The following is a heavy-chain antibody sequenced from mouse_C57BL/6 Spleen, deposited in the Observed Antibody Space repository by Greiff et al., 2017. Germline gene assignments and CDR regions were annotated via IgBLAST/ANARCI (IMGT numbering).Heavy chain of an antibody. V-gene: IGHV1-50*01. CDR3: ARRGIYAMDY. CDR1: GYTFTSYW. D-gene: IGHD4-1*01. Sequence: VQLQQSGAELVKPGASVKLSCKASGYTFTSYWMQWVKQRPGQGLEWIGEIDPSDSYTNYNQKFKGKATLTVDTSSSTAYMQLSSLTSEDSAVYYCARRGIYAMDYWGQGTSVTVSS. CDR2: IDPSDSYT. J-gene: IGHJ4*01.